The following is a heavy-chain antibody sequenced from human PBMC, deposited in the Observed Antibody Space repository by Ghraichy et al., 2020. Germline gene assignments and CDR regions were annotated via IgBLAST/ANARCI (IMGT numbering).Heavy chain of an antibody. CDR3: ARTKRARYYDSSGYYGMDV. V-gene: IGHV3-7*01. Sequence: GGSLRLSCAASGFTFSSYWMSWVRQAPGKGLEWVANIKQDGSEKYYVDSVKGRFTISRDNAKNSLYLQMNSLRAEDTAVYYCARTKRARYYDSSGYYGMDVWGQGTTVTVSS. CDR2: IKQDGSEK. CDR1: GFTFSSYW. J-gene: IGHJ6*02. D-gene: IGHD3-22*01.